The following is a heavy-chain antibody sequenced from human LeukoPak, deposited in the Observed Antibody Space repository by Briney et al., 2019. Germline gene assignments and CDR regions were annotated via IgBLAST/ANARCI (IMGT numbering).Heavy chain of an antibody. CDR1: GGTFSSYA. D-gene: IGHD2-2*01. CDR3: ARAIVVVPAADSGGYNYYYYYGMDV. V-gene: IGHV1-69*13. Sequence: GASVKVSCKASGGTFSSYAISWVRQAPGQGLEWMGGIIPIVGTANYAQKFQGRVTITADESTSTAYMELSSLRSEDTAVYYCARAIVVVPAADSGGYNYYYYYGMDVWGQGTTVTVSS. J-gene: IGHJ6*02. CDR2: IIPIVGTA.